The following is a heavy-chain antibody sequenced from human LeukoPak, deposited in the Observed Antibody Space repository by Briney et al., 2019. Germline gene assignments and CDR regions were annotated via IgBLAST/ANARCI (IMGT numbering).Heavy chain of an antibody. J-gene: IGHJ4*02. CDR1: GFTFDDYG. CDR2: INWNGGST. Sequence: GGSLRLSCAASGFTFDDYGMSWVRQAPGKGLEWVSGINWNGGSTGYADPVKGRFTISRDNAKNSLYLQMNSLRAEDTALYYCARDPGGSYPYYFDYWGQGTLVTVSS. CDR3: ARDPGGSYPYYFDY. D-gene: IGHD1-26*01. V-gene: IGHV3-20*04.